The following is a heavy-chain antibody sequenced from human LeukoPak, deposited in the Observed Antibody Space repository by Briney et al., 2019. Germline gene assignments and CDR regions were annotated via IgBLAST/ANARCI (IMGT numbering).Heavy chain of an antibody. CDR2: INPSGGST. D-gene: IGHD3-10*01. CDR1: GYTFTSYY. V-gene: IGHV1-46*01. J-gene: IGHJ6*02. Sequence: ASVKVSCKASGYTFTSYYMHWVRQAPGQGLEWMGIINPSGGSTSYAQKFQGRVTMTRDTSTSTVYMELSSLRSEDTAVYYCARGAITMVRGVIMPPYYYGMDVWGQGTTVTVSS. CDR3: ARGAITMVRGVIMPPYYYGMDV.